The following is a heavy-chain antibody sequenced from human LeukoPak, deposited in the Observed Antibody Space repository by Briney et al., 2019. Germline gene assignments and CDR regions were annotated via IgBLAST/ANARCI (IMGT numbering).Heavy chain of an antibody. J-gene: IGHJ4*02. CDR2: LYYRGST. V-gene: IGHV4-39*01. CDR1: GGSISSGGYY. CDR3: ARLNYYDSSGYYEELDY. D-gene: IGHD3-22*01. Sequence: PSQTLSLTCTVSGGSISSGGYYWTWIRQPPGKGLEWIGSLYYRGSTYYNPSLKSRVTISVDTSKNQFSLKLSSVTAADTAVYYCARLNYYDSSGYYEELDYWGQGTLVTVSS.